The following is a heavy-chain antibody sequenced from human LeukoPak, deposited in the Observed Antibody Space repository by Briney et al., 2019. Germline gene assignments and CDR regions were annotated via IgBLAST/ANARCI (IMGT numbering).Heavy chain of an antibody. CDR1: GFTFSSDS. CDR3: ARQVTTYDF. CDR2: ISSSYIT. Sequence: GGSLRLSCAASGFTFSSDSMNWVREAPGKGPEWVSYISSSYITYYADSVKGRFTISRDNAKNSLYLQMNSLRAEDTAVYYCARQVTTYDFWGQGTLVTVSS. J-gene: IGHJ4*02. V-gene: IGHV3-48*01. D-gene: IGHD4-17*01.